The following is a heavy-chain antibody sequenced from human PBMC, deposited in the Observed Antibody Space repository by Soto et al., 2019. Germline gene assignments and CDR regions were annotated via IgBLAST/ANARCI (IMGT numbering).Heavy chain of an antibody. J-gene: IGHJ4*02. CDR2: IYYSGSS. Sequence: SETLSLTCIVSGDSISSYYCSWIRQPPGKGLEWIGYIYYSGSSNYNPSLKSRVTISVDTSKKQFSLKLSSVTAADTAVYYCASVGLEGRGGLPDYWGRGTVVPVCS. CDR3: ASVGLEGRGGLPDY. D-gene: IGHD1-1*01. CDR1: GDSISSYY. V-gene: IGHV4-59*01.